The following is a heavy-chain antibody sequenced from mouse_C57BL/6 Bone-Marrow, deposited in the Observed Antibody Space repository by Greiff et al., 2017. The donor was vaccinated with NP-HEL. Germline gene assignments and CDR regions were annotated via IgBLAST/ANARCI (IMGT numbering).Heavy chain of an antibody. CDR1: GFTFSDFY. V-gene: IGHV7-1*01. D-gene: IGHD2-3*01. Sequence: EVKLVESGGGLVQSGRSLRLSCATSGFTFSDFYMEWVRQAPGKGLEWIAASRNKANDYTTEYSASVKGRFIVSRDTSQSILYLQMNALRAEDTAIYYCAREVIDGGFAYWGQGTLVTVSA. CDR3: AREVIDGGFAY. J-gene: IGHJ3*01. CDR2: SRNKANDYTT.